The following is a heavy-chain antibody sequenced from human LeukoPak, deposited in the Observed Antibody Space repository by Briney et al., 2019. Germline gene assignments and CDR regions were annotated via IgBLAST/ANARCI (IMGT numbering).Heavy chain of an antibody. CDR2: INDRGSI. CDR1: GGSFSGYY. V-gene: IGHV4-34*01. CDR3: ARAPLGYCSGGSCYGGGSPFDY. J-gene: IGHJ4*02. Sequence: SETLSLTCAVYGGSFSGYYWSWIRQPPGKGLEWIGEINDRGSINYNPSLKSRVTISVDTSKNQFSLKLSSVTAADTAVYYCARAPLGYCSGGSCYGGGSPFDYWGQGTLVTVS. D-gene: IGHD2-15*01.